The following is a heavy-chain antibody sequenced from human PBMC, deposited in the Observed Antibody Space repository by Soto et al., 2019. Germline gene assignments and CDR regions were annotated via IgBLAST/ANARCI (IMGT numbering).Heavy chain of an antibody. Sequence: GGSLRLSCAASGFTFSSYGMHWVRQAPGKGLEWVAVISYDGSNKYYADSVKGRFTISRDNSKNTLYLQMNSLRAEDTAVYYCAKDDITLRGQLPRIAVAGIDYWGQGTLVTVSS. V-gene: IGHV3-30*18. CDR1: GFTFSSYG. CDR3: AKDDITLRGQLPRIAVAGIDY. J-gene: IGHJ4*02. CDR2: ISYDGSNK. D-gene: IGHD6-19*01.